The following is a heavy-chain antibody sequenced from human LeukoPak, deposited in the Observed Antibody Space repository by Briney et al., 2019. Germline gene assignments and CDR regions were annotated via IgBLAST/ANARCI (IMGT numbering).Heavy chain of an antibody. CDR1: SYSISSGYY. CDR2: IYHSGST. J-gene: IGHJ4*02. D-gene: IGHD3-22*01. V-gene: IGHV4-38-2*02. CDR3: ASGIEVVVVIVEYYFDY. Sequence: SETLSLTCTVSSYSISSGYYWGWIRQPPGKGLEWIGSIYHSGSTYYNPSLKSRVTISVDTSKNQFSLKLSSVTAADAAVYYCASGIEVVVVIVEYYFDYWGQGTLVTVSS.